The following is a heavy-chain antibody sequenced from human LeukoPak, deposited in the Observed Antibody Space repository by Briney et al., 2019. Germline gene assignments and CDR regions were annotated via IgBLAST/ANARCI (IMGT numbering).Heavy chain of an antibody. J-gene: IGHJ6*02. V-gene: IGHV3-23*01. D-gene: IGHD1-26*01. CDR2: TSGSGGST. CDR1: GFTFSSYA. Sequence: GGSLRLSCAASGFTFSSYAMSWVRQAPGKGLEWVSATSGSGGSTYYADSVKGRFTISRDNSKNTLYLQMNSLRAEDTAVYYCAKVGSGSYFGYYYYGMDVWGQGTTVTVSS. CDR3: AKVGSGSYFGYYYYGMDV.